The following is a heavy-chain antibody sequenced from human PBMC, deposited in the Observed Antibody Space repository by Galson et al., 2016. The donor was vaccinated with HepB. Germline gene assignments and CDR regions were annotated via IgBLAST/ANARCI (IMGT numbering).Heavy chain of an antibody. CDR1: GSTVSSNY. CDR3: ARIAYSNEFDY. J-gene: IGHJ4*02. V-gene: IGHV3-53*01. D-gene: IGHD4-11*01. CDR2: VYSGGNT. Sequence: SLRLSCAASGSTVSSNYMSWVRQAPGKGLEWVSIVYSGGNTYYADSVKGRFTISRDNYKNTLYLQMNSLRAEDTAVYYCARIAYSNEFDYWGQGTLVTVSS.